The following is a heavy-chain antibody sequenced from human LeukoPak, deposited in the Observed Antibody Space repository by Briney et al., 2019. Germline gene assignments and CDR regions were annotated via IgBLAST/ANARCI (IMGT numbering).Heavy chain of an antibody. CDR1: GGSISSYY. Sequence: SETLSLTCTVSGGSISSYYWSWIRQPPGKGLEWIRYIYYSGSTNYNPSLKSRVTISVDTSKNQFSLKLSSVTAADTAVYYCARDSRTTIFGVVSWWFDPWGQGTLVTVSS. D-gene: IGHD3-3*01. CDR3: ARDSRTTIFGVVSWWFDP. J-gene: IGHJ5*02. CDR2: IYYSGST. V-gene: IGHV4-59*01.